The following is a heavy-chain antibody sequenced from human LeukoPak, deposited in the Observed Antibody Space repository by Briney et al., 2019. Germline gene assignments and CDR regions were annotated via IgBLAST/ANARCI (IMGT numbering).Heavy chain of an antibody. CDR2: VYSDGTT. CDR3: ARGGKKGAFVVVPAAIQGIDP. J-gene: IGHJ5*02. Sequence: PWETLSLTCSVSGASTTSYYWNWIRQAPGKGLEWIGYVYSDGTTSYSPSLRSRVTISIDTSRNQFFLKLSSVTAADAAVYYCARGGKKGAFVVVPAAIQGIDPRGQGTLVTVSS. V-gene: IGHV4-59*01. D-gene: IGHD2-2*01. CDR1: GASTTSYY.